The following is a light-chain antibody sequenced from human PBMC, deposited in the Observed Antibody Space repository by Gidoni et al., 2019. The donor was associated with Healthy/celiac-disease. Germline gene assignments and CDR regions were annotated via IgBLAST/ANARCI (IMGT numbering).Light chain of an antibody. Sequence: ETVLTQSPATLSLSPGERATLSCRASQSVSGYFAWYQQKPGQAPRLLIYAASNRATGIPARFSGSGSGTDFTLTISSLEPEDFAVYYCQQRSNWPRTFGQGTKVEIK. J-gene: IGKJ1*01. V-gene: IGKV3-11*01. CDR2: AAS. CDR3: QQRSNWPRT. CDR1: QSVSGY.